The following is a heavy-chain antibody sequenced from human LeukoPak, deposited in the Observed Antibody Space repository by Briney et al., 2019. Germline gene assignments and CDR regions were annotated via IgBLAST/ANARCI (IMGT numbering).Heavy chain of an antibody. CDR2: IYYSGST. Sequence: KTSETLCLTCTVSGGSISSYYWSWIRQPPGKGLEWIGYIYYSGSTNYNPSLKSRVTISVDTSKNQFSLKLSSVTAADTAVYYCARHRRFGELLYEYWGQGTLVTVSS. D-gene: IGHD3-10*01. V-gene: IGHV4-59*08. CDR3: ARHRRFGELLYEY. J-gene: IGHJ4*02. CDR1: GGSISSYY.